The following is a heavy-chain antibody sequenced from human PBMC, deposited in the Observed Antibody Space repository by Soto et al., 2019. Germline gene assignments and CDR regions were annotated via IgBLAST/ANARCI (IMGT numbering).Heavy chain of an antibody. V-gene: IGHV4-30-4*01. CDR3: ARGGPTGYYYYGMDV. J-gene: IGHJ6*02. Sequence: SETLSLTCTVSGGSISSGDYCWSWIRQPPGKGLEWIGYIYYSGSTYYNPSLKSRVTISVDTSKNQFSLKLSSVTAADTAVYYCARGGPTGYYYYGMDVWGQGTTVT. CDR1: GGSISSGDYC. CDR2: IYYSGST.